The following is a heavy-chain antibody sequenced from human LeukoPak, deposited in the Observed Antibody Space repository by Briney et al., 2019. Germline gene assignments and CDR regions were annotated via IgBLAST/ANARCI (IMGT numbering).Heavy chain of an antibody. CDR3: ARFPLGFGEPD. CDR1: GGTFSSYA. J-gene: IGHJ4*02. V-gene: IGHV1-69*01. Sequence: ASVKVSFKASGGTFSSYAISWVRQAPGQGLEWMGGIIPIFGTANHAQKFQGRVTITADESTSTAYMELSSLRSEDTAVYYCARFPLGFGEPDWGQGTLVTVSS. D-gene: IGHD3-10*01. CDR2: IIPIFGTA.